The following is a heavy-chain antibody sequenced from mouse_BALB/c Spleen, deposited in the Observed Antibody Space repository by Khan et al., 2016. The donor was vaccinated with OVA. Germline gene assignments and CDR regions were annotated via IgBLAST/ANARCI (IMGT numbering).Heavy chain of an antibody. V-gene: IGHV3-2*02. CDR1: GYSITSDYA. CDR2: INYSGST. CDR3: ARWFTY. J-gene: IGHJ3*01. Sequence: EVKLQESGPGLVKPSQSLSLTWTVTGYSITSDYAWNWIRQFPGNKLEWMGYINYSGSTTYNPSLKSRISITRDTSKNQFFLQLNSVTTEDTATYYCARWFTYWGQGTLVTVSA.